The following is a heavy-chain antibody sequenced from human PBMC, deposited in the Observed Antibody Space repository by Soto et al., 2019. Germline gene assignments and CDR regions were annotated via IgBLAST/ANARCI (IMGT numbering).Heavy chain of an antibody. CDR2: INACNGNT. D-gene: IGHD6-19*01. J-gene: IGHJ4*02. CDR3: ARGIIVGGWYPYYFDY. V-gene: IGHV1-3*01. CDR1: GYTFITYA. Sequence: ASVKVSCKASGYTFITYAMHWVRQAPGQRIEWMGWINACNGNTKYSQKFQGRVSITRDTSASTAYMELSSLRSEDTAVYYCARGIIVGGWYPYYFDYWGQGTLVTVSS.